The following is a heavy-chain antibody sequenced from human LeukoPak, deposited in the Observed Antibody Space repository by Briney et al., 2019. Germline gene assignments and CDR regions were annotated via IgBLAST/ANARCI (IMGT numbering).Heavy chain of an antibody. J-gene: IGHJ4*02. V-gene: IGHV3-23*01. CDR2: ISGSGGST. CDR1: GFTFSNHG. CDR3: AKGDFPMVRGVTRD. D-gene: IGHD3-10*01. Sequence: GGSLRLSCAASGFTFSNHGFHWVRQAPGKGLEWVSAISGSGGSTYYADSVKGRFTISRDNSKNTLYLQMNSLRAEDTAVYYCAKGDFPMVRGVTRDWGQGTLVTVSS.